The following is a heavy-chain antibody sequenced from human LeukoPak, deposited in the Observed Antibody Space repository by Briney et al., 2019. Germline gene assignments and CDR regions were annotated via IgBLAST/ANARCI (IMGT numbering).Heavy chain of an antibody. Sequence: SETLSLTCTVSGGSISSYYWSWIPQPPGKGLEWIGYIYYSGSTNYNPSLESRVTISVDTSKSQFSLKLSSVTAADTAVYYCARDGDYYFDYWGQGTLVTVSS. CDR1: GGSISSYY. V-gene: IGHV4-59*01. CDR3: ARDGDYYFDY. D-gene: IGHD2-21*02. J-gene: IGHJ4*02. CDR2: IYYSGST.